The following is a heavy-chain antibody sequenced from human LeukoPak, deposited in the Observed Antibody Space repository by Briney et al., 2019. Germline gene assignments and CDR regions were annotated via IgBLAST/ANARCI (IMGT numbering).Heavy chain of an antibody. V-gene: IGHV3-30*03. CDR1: GFTFSSYC. CDR3: ARAGSATGWDYSQH. CDR2: ISYTGTNK. Sequence: SVGLPCAASGFTFSSYCMQGVRQARGKGLEGVDVISYTGTNKYYADSVKGRFTTSRDTYKNTMYLKMNGPRAEDTAVYYCARAGSATGWDYSQHWGQGTLVTVSS. D-gene: IGHD2-15*01. J-gene: IGHJ1*01.